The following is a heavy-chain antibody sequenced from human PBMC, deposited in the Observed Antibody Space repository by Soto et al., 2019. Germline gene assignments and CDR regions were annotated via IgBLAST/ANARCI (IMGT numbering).Heavy chain of an antibody. CDR2: IYWDDDK. Sequence: QITLKESGPTLVKPTQTLTLTCTFSGFSLSTSGVGVGWIRQPPGKALEWLALIYWDDDKHYSPSLKTRLTITKDTSKNQVVLTMTNLDPVDTATYYCAYTWVGTCSGISCQDLDAFDIWGQGTLVTVSS. CDR3: AYTWVGTCSGISCQDLDAFDI. J-gene: IGHJ3*02. CDR1: GFSLSTSGVG. V-gene: IGHV2-5*02. D-gene: IGHD2-15*01.